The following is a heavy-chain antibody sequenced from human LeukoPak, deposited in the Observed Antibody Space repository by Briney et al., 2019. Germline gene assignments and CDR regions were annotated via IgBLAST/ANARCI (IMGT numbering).Heavy chain of an antibody. CDR1: GFTFSSYE. D-gene: IGHD1-26*01. Sequence: GGSLRLSCAASGFTFSSYEMNWVRQAPGKGLEWVSYISSSGSTIYYADSVKGRFTVSGDNSKNTLYLQMSSLTAADTAVYYCAKDRSIGTYYPFDHWGQGTLVTVSS. V-gene: IGHV3-48*03. CDR3: AKDRSIGTYYPFDH. J-gene: IGHJ4*02. CDR2: ISSSGSTI.